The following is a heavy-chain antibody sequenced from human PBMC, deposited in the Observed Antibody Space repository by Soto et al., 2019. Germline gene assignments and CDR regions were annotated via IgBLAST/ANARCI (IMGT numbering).Heavy chain of an antibody. D-gene: IGHD1-1*01. CDR2: IYYSGRT. CDR1: GGSISRNNYY. Sequence: QVQLQESGPGLVKPSETLSLTCTVSGGSISRNNYYWGWIRQPPGKGLEWIGSIYYSGRTDFNPALKSRVTISVDTAKNQFALKLSSVTAADTAVYYCARHPLEPWLQSYYADVWGKGTTVTVSS. CDR3: ARHPLEPWLQSYYADV. J-gene: IGHJ6*03. V-gene: IGHV4-39*01.